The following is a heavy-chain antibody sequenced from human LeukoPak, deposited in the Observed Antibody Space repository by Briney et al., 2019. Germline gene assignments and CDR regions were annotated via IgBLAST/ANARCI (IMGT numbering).Heavy chain of an antibody. Sequence: PGGSLRLSCAASGFTFSSYSMNWVRQAPGKGLEWVSSISSSSSYIYYAESVKGRFTISRDNAKNSLYLQMNSLRAEDTAVYYCARVSKSGGGDPFDYWGQGTLVTVSS. CDR2: ISSSSSYI. CDR3: ARVSKSGGGDPFDY. CDR1: GFTFSSYS. D-gene: IGHD2-21*02. J-gene: IGHJ4*02. V-gene: IGHV3-21*01.